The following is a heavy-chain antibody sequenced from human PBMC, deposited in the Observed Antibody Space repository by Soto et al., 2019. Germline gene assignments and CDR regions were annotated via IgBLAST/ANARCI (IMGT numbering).Heavy chain of an antibody. CDR1: GDSINSDKYY. V-gene: IGHV4-39*01. D-gene: IGHD3-9*01. J-gene: IGHJ4*02. CDR2: IYYRGNT. CDR3: ARLEGLATISYYFDF. Sequence: SETLSLTCSVSGDSINSDKYYWGWIRQPPGKGPEWIGSIYYRGNTYYNPSLQTRVTISLDKSKSQFSLKLNSVTAADSAVYFCARLEGLATISYYFDFWGQGALVTVSS.